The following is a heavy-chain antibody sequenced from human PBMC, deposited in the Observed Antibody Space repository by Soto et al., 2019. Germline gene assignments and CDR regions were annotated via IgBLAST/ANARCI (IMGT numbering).Heavy chain of an antibody. J-gene: IGHJ1*01. CDR2: IWYDGSNK. CDR3: AREGFRDGYSAYFQH. CDR1: GFTFSSYG. Sequence: QVQLVESGGGVVQPGRSLRLSCAASGFTFSSYGMHWVRQAPGKGLEWVAVIWYDGSNKYYADSVKGRFTISRDNFKNTLYLQMNSLRAEDTAVYYCAREGFRDGYSAYFQHWGQGTLVTVSS. V-gene: IGHV3-33*01. D-gene: IGHD2-15*01.